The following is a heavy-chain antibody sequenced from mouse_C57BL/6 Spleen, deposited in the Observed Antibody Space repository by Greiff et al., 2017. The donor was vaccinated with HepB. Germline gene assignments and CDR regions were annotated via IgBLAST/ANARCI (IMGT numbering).Heavy chain of an antibody. Sequence: EVKLLESGPELVKPGASVKMSCKASGYTFTDYNMHWVKQSHGKSLEWIGYINPNNGGTSYNQKFKGKATLTVNKSSSTAYMELRSLTSEDSAVYYCARSGYYYGSNYAMDYWGQGTSVTVSS. V-gene: IGHV1-22*01. J-gene: IGHJ4*01. D-gene: IGHD1-1*01. CDR1: GYTFTDYN. CDR2: INPNNGGT. CDR3: ARSGYYYGSNYAMDY.